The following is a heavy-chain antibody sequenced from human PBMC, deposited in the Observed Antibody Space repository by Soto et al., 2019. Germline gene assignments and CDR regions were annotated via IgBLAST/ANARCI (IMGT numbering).Heavy chain of an antibody. V-gene: IGHV4-34*01. J-gene: IGHJ4*02. CDR2: INHSGST. CDR3: ARGQGDRYGDYALDY. Sequence: PSETLSLTCAVYGGSFSGYYWSWIRQPPGKGLEWIGEINHSGSTNYSPSLKSRVTISVDTSKNQFSLKLSSVTAADTAVYYCARGQGDRYGDYALDYWGQGTLVTVSS. CDR1: GGSFSGYY. D-gene: IGHD4-17*01.